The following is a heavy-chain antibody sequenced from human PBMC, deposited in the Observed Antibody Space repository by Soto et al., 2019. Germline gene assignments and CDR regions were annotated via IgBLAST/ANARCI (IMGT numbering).Heavy chain of an antibody. CDR3: AKDRDSQGYFDL. V-gene: IGHV3-23*01. CDR2: ISGRGGST. D-gene: IGHD3-22*01. CDR1: GFTFSSHA. Sequence: EVQLLESGGDLVQPGGSLRLSCAASGFTFSSHAMSWVRQAPGKGLEWVSTISGRGGSTYYADSVKGRFTISRDNSKNKLYLQMKSLRAEDTAVFYCAKDRDSQGYFDLWGRGTLVTVSS. J-gene: IGHJ2*01.